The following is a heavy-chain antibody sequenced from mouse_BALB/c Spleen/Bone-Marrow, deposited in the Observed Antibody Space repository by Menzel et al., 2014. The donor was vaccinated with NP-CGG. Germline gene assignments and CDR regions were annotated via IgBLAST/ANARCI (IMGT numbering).Heavy chain of an antibody. Sequence: QVQLQQSGAELARPGASVKMSCKASGYTFTSYTIQWVKQRPGQGLEWIGYINPSSGYTDYNQKFKDKTTLTADKSSNTAYMQMTNLTSEDSAVYSCAREARTGAWFTYWGQGTLVTVSA. V-gene: IGHV1-4*02. CDR1: GYTFTSYT. CDR3: AREARTGAWFTY. D-gene: IGHD4-1*01. CDR2: INPSSGYT. J-gene: IGHJ3*01.